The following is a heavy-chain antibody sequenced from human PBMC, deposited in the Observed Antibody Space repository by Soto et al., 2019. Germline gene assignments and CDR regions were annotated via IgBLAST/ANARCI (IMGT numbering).Heavy chain of an antibody. CDR3: AIRTTVTTRLGY. Sequence: QVQLQESGPGLVKPSGTLSLTCAVSGGSISSGNWWSWVRQPPGKGLEWIGEIYHSGSTNYNPSLTSRVTISVDKSRNQFSLKLSSVTAADTAVYYCAIRTTVTTRLGYWGQGTLVTVSS. V-gene: IGHV4-4*02. CDR2: IYHSGST. CDR1: GGSISSGNW. D-gene: IGHD4-17*01. J-gene: IGHJ4*02.